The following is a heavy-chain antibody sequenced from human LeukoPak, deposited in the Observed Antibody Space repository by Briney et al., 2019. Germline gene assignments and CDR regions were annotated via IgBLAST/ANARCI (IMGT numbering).Heavy chain of an antibody. Sequence: PGGSLRLSCAASGFTFSSYAMHWVRQAPGKGLEYVSAISSNGGSTYYANSVKGRFTIPRDNSKNTLYLQMGSLRAEDTAVYYCAKRSPVAVWGQGTLVTVSS. V-gene: IGHV3-64*01. J-gene: IGHJ4*02. CDR2: ISSNGGST. CDR1: GFTFSSYA. CDR3: AKRSPVAV. D-gene: IGHD6-19*01.